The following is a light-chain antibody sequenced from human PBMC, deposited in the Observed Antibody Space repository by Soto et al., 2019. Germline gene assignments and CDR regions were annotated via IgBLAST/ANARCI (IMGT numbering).Light chain of an antibody. V-gene: IGLV2-14*01. J-gene: IGLJ3*02. CDR2: EVS. CDR1: SSDVGGYNY. CDR3: SSYSSSSTRV. Sequence: QSALTQPASVSGSPGQSITISCTGTSSDVGGYNYVSWYQHHPGKAPKLMIYEVSNRPSWVSNRFSGSKSGNTASLTISGLQAEDEADYYCSSYSSSSTRVFGGGTQLTVL.